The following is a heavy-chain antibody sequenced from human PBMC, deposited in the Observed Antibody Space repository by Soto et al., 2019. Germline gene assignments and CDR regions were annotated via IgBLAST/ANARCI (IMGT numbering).Heavy chain of an antibody. V-gene: IGHV4-59*01. CDR2: IYYSGST. J-gene: IGHJ6*02. D-gene: IGHD1-7*01. CDR3: AREGLTGTIGLYYYYGMDV. Sequence: QVQLQESGPGLVKPSETLSLTCTVSGGSISSYYWSWIRQPPGKGLEWIGYIYYSGSTNYNPSLKSPVTISVDTSKNQCSLKLSSVTAADTAVYYCAREGLTGTIGLYYYYGMDVWGQGTTVTVSS. CDR1: GGSISSYY.